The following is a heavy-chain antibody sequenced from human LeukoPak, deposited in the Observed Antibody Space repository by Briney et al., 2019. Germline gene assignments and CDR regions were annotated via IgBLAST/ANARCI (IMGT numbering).Heavy chain of an antibody. Sequence: GGSLRLFCAASGFSFSSYAMAWVRQAPGKGLEWVSTISGSGGSTHYADSVKGRFTISRDNSKNTLYLQMNSLRAEDTAVYYCAKDPYYYDSSGYGYGMDVWGQGTTVTVSS. CDR3: AKDPYYYDSSGYGYGMDV. D-gene: IGHD3-22*01. J-gene: IGHJ6*02. V-gene: IGHV3-23*01. CDR2: ISGSGGST. CDR1: GFSFSSYA.